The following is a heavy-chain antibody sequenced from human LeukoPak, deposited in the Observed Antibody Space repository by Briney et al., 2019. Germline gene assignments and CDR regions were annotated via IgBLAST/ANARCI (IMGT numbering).Heavy chain of an antibody. CDR1: GFIFSAYW. CDR2: IIGDGSST. CDR3: TRSGDGDFDY. D-gene: IGHD1-26*01. J-gene: IGHJ4*02. Sequence: PGGSLRLSCAASGFIFSAYWMHWVRQGPGKGLVWVSHIIGDGSSTNYADSVKGRFTISRDNAKNTLYLQLNSLGAEDSGVYYCTRSGDGDFDYWGQGTLVTVSS. V-gene: IGHV3-74*01.